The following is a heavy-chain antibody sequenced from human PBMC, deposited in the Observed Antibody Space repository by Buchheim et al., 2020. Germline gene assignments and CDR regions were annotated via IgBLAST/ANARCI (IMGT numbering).Heavy chain of an antibody. D-gene: IGHD5-12*01. J-gene: IGHJ2*01. Sequence: QVQLVESGGGLVQPGESLRLSCGGSGFTFSSFAMRWVRQAPGKGLEWVSGMCCDGNIKNYADSVKGRFTISRDRSTSTVYLQMNSLRPEDTAVYYCAGVELVAVSLGDFDFWGQGTL. CDR2: MCCDGNIK. CDR1: GFTFSSFA. CDR3: AGVELVAVSLGDFDF. V-gene: IGHV3-30*03.